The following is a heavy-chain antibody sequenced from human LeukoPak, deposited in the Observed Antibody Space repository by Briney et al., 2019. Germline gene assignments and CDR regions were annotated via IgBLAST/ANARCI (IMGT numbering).Heavy chain of an antibody. CDR2: ISAYNGNT. CDR3: ASPHPLRFLEWLPTGYYYYMDV. J-gene: IGHJ6*03. D-gene: IGHD3-3*01. Sequence: ASVKVSCKASGYTFTSYGISWVRQAAGQWLECMGWISAYNGNTNYAQKPQGRVTMTTDTSTSTAYMELRSLRSDDTAVYYCASPHPLRFLEWLPTGYYYYMDVWGKGTTVTVSS. CDR1: GYTFTSYG. V-gene: IGHV1-18*01.